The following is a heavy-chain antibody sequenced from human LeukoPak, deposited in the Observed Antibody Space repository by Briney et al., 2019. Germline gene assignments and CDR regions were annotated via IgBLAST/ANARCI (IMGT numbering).Heavy chain of an antibody. J-gene: IGHJ3*02. Sequence: PSETLSLTCNVSGGSISSYYWSWIRQPPGKGLEWIGYIYYSGSTNYNPSLKSRVTISVDTSKNQFSLKLSSVTAADTAVYYCARVKYYGSGPFHAFDIWGQGTMVTVSS. V-gene: IGHV4-59*01. CDR1: GGSISSYY. CDR2: IYYSGST. D-gene: IGHD3-10*01. CDR3: ARVKYYGSGPFHAFDI.